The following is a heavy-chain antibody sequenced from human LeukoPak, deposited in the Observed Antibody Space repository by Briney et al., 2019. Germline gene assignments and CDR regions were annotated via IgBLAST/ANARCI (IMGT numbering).Heavy chain of an antibody. V-gene: IGHV3-23*01. CDR3: ARDARDYYDSSGYFDY. CDR2: VRVSDGAR. D-gene: IGHD3-22*01. Sequence: PGGSLRLSCAASGFTFSSYWMSWVRQAPGKGLEWVSSVRVSDGARFYADSVKGRFTTSRDNSKNTLYLQMNSLRAEDTAVYYCARDARDYYDSSGYFDYWGQGTLVTVSS. CDR1: GFTFSSYW. J-gene: IGHJ4*02.